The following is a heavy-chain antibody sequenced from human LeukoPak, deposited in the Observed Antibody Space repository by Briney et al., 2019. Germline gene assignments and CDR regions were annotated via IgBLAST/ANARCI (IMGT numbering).Heavy chain of an antibody. D-gene: IGHD3-3*01. CDR1: GFTFSSYS. V-gene: IGHV3-48*04. Sequence: GGSPRLSCAASGFTFSSYSMNWVRQAPGKGLEWVSYISSSSSTIYYADSVKGRFTISRDNAKNSLYLQMNSLRAEDTAVYYCARDQGRGTYYDFWSGYFPLDYWGQGTLVTVSS. CDR3: ARDQGRGTYYDFWSGYFPLDY. CDR2: ISSSSSTI. J-gene: IGHJ4*02.